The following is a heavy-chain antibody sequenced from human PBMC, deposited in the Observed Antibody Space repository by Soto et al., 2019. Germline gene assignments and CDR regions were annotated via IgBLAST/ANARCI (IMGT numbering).Heavy chain of an antibody. CDR2: IFWDDDK. V-gene: IGHV2-5*02. CDR1: GFSLSTSGVG. Sequence: GPPLVNPTQTLTLTCTFSGFSLSTSGVGVGWIRQPPGKALEWLSLIFWDDDKRYSPSLKSRITVTKDTSKNEVGLTMTSMDPVDTATYYCAHFTNYYDSSGYYLYYFEYWGQGTPVTVSS. J-gene: IGHJ4*02. D-gene: IGHD3-22*01. CDR3: AHFTNYYDSSGYYLYYFEY.